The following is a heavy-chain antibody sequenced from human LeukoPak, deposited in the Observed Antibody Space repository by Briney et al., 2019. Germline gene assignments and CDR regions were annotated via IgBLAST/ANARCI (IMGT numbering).Heavy chain of an antibody. V-gene: IGHV4-59*08. CDR1: GGSISSYY. J-gene: IGHJ1*01. CDR2: IYYSGRT. CDR3: WRNTAGLGYFQH. Sequence: PSETLSLTCTVSGGSISSYYWSWIRQPPGKGLEWIGYIYYSGRTKYNPSLKSRVTISLDTSKNQFALKLSSVAAADTAVYYCWRNTAGLGYFQHWGQGTLVTVSS. D-gene: IGHD2-21*01.